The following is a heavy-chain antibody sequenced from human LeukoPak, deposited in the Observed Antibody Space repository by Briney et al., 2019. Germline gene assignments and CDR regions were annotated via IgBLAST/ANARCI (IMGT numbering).Heavy chain of an antibody. Sequence: GRSLRLSCAASGFTFSSHAMHWGRQAPGKGLEWVALISYDGSNKYYADSVKGRFTISRDNSKNTLFLQTNSLRAEDTAVYYCARGGSGSYYYYFYYMDVWGKGTTVTVSS. CDR1: GFTFSSHA. CDR3: ARGGSGSYYYYFYYMDV. V-gene: IGHV3-30*01. D-gene: IGHD3-10*01. J-gene: IGHJ6*03. CDR2: ISYDGSNK.